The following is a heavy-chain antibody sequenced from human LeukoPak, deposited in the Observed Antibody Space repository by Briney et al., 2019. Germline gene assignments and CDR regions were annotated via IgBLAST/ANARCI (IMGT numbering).Heavy chain of an antibody. CDR2: IIPIFGTA. Sequence: GASVKVSCKASGGTFISYAISWVRQAPGQGLEWMGGIIPIFGTANYAQKFQGRVTITADESTSTAYMELSSLRSEDTAVYYYQTISGYSSSWYSYYFDYWGQGTLVTVSS. CDR3: QTISGYSSSWYSYYFDY. CDR1: GGTFISYA. J-gene: IGHJ4*02. D-gene: IGHD6-13*01. V-gene: IGHV1-69*13.